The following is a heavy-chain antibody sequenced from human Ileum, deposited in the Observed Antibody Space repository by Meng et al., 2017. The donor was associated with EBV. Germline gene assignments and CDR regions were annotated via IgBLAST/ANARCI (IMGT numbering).Heavy chain of an antibody. CDR3: LRGSGGSV. V-gene: IGHV4-4*03. J-gene: IGHJ1*01. CDR2: IPHRGSS. CDR1: VDPITTPIW. D-gene: IGHD3-10*01. Sequence: PALVTPPWSRPLPAVVPVDPITTPIWWSWARHPPGKGVEWIGEIPHRGSSAYNPSLKSRVSMSIDKSKNQFSLKLTSVTAADTAVYHCLRGSGGSVWGQGTLVTVSS.